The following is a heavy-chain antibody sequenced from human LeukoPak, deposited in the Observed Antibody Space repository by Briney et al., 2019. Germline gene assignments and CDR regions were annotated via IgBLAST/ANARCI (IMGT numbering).Heavy chain of an antibody. Sequence: PGGSLRLSCAASGFTFSSYWMSWVRQAPGKGLEWVSAISGSGGSTYYADSVKGRFTISRDNSKNTLHMQMNSLRAEDTAVYYCAKDTQWLVPGYFDYWGQGTLVTVSS. CDR3: AKDTQWLVPGYFDY. J-gene: IGHJ4*02. V-gene: IGHV3-23*01. CDR2: ISGSGGST. D-gene: IGHD6-19*01. CDR1: GFTFSSYW.